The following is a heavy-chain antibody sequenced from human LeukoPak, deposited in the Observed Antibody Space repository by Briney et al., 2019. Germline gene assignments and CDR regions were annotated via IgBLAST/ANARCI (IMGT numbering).Heavy chain of an antibody. J-gene: IGHJ5*02. CDR1: GGSISSYY. CDR3: ARDQGSNWFDP. V-gene: IGHV4-59*12. CDR2: IYYSGST. Sequence: SETLSLTCTVSGGSISSYYWSWIRQPPGKGLEWIGYIYYSGSTNYNPSLKSRVTVSVDTSKNQFSLKLSSVTAADTAVYYCARDQGSNWFDPWGQGTLVTVSS.